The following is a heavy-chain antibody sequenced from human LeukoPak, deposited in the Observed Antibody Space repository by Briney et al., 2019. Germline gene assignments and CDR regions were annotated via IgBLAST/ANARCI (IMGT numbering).Heavy chain of an antibody. Sequence: PSETLSLTCTVSGGSISSGGYYWSWIRQHPGKGLEWIGYIYYSGSTNYNPSLKSRVTISVDTSKNQFSLKLSSVTAADTAVYYCARVITIFGVVPVVGWFDPWGQGTLVTVSS. CDR2: IYYSGST. V-gene: IGHV4-61*08. CDR1: GGSISSGGYY. D-gene: IGHD3-3*01. CDR3: ARVITIFGVVPVVGWFDP. J-gene: IGHJ5*02.